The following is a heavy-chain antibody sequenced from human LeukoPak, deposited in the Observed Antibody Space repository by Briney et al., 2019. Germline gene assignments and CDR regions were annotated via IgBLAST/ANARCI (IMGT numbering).Heavy chain of an antibody. Sequence: GGSLRLSCAASGFTVSNKYMSWVRQAPGRGLEWVSVIYSGGSTYYADSVKGRFSIFRDKSKNTLYLQMNSLRAEDTALCYCAREMYCSGGSCYGDAFDIWGQGTMVTVSS. CDR2: IYSGGST. CDR3: AREMYCSGGSCYGDAFDI. D-gene: IGHD2-15*01. J-gene: IGHJ3*02. V-gene: IGHV3-66*01. CDR1: GFTVSNKY.